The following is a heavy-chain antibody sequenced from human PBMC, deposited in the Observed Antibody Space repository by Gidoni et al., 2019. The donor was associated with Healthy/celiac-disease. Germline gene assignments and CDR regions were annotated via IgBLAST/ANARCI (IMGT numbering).Heavy chain of an antibody. CDR2: ISYDGSNK. J-gene: IGHJ4*02. V-gene: IGHV3-30*04. CDR3: ARDGTNCGYDLTCDY. CDR1: GFTFSSYA. D-gene: IGHD5-12*01. Sequence: QVQLGESGGGVVQPGRSLGLSCAACGFTFSSYAMHWVLQAPGKGLERVAVISYDGSNKDYADIVKCRFTISRENSKNTLDLQMNSLRAEDPAVYYCARDGTNCGYDLTCDYWGQGTLVTVSS.